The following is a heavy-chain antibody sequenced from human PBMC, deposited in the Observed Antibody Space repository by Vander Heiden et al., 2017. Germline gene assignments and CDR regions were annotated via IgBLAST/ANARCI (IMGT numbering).Heavy chain of an antibody. V-gene: IGHV3-15*01. Sequence: SGFTFSNARMSWVRQAPGKGLEWVGRIKSKTDGGTTDYAAPVKGRFTISRDDSKNTLYRQMNSLKTEDTAVYYCTTGSHYYYYYGMDVWGQGTTVTVSS. CDR2: IKSKTDGGTT. J-gene: IGHJ6*02. CDR1: GFTFSNAR. D-gene: IGHD3-10*01. CDR3: TTGSHYYYYYGMDV.